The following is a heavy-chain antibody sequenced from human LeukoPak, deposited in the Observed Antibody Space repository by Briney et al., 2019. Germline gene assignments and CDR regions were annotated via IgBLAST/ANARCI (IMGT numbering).Heavy chain of an antibody. J-gene: IGHJ4*02. CDR3: ARVGYDFWSGYYNPYYFDY. V-gene: IGHV3-48*03. CDR2: ISSSGSTI. CDR1: GFTFSSYE. Sequence: GGSLRLSCAASGFTFSSYEMNWVRQAPGKGLEWFSYISSSGSTIYYADSVKGRFTISRDNAKNSLYLQMNSLRAEDTAVYYCARVGYDFWSGYYNPYYFDYWGQGTLVTVSS. D-gene: IGHD3-3*01.